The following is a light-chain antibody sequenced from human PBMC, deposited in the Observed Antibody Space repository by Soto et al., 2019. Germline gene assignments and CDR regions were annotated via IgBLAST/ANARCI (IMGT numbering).Light chain of an antibody. CDR1: QSVSSN. J-gene: IGKJ2*01. CDR3: QQYNNWPPYT. CDR2: YAS. Sequence: EIEKMQSAATLSVSPGERVTLSCRASQSVSSNLAWYQQKLCQAPRLLIYYASTRATGIPARFSGSGSGTEFTLTISSLQSQDFAVYFCQQYNNWPPYTFGQGTKVDIK. V-gene: IGKV3-15*01.